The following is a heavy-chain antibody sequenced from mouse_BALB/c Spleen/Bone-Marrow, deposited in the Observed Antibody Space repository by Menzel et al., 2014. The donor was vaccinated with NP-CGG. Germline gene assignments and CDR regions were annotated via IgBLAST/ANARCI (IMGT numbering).Heavy chain of an antibody. CDR2: IDPANGNT. CDR3: AGCYYNGSYAMDY. V-gene: IGHV14-3*02. J-gene: IGHJ4*01. Sequence: VQLQQSGAELVKPGASVKLSCTASGFNIKDTYMHWVKQRPEQGLEWIGRIDPANGNTKYDPKFQGRATITADTSSNTDCLLLMNMSSEDAAVYYWAGCYYNGSYAMDYWGQGTSVTVSS. D-gene: IGHD2-1*01. CDR1: GFNIKDTY.